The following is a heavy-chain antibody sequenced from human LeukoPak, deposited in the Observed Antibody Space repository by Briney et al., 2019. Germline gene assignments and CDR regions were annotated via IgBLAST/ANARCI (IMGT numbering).Heavy chain of an antibody. J-gene: IGHJ4*02. CDR3: ARIEYSSSSYYFDY. D-gene: IGHD6-6*01. V-gene: IGHV4-59*12. Sequence: SETLSLTCTVSGGSISSYYWSWIRQPPGKGLEWIGYIYHSGSTYYNPSLKSRVTISVDRSKNQFSLKLSSVTAADTAVYYCARIEYSSSSYYFDYWGQGTLVTVSS. CDR2: IYHSGST. CDR1: GGSISSYY.